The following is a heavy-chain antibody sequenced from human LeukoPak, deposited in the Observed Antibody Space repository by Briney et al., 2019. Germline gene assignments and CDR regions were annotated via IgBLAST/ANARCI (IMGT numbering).Heavy chain of an antibody. CDR3: AKSLRFGEDYYYYYYGMDV. CDR1: GFTISSYA. J-gene: IGHJ6*02. CDR2: ISGSGGST. D-gene: IGHD3-10*01. V-gene: IGHV3-23*01. Sequence: HTGGSLRLSCAASGFTISSYAMSWVRQAPGKGLEWVSAISGSGGSTYYADSVKGRFTISRDNSKNTLYLQMNSLRAEDTAVYYCAKSLRFGEDYYYYYYGMDVWGQGTTVTVSS.